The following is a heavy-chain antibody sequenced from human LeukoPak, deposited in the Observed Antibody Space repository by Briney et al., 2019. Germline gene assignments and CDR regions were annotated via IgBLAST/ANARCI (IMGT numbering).Heavy chain of an antibody. Sequence: AGGSLRLSCAASGFTFSSYSMNWVRQAPGKGLEWVSSISSSSSYIYHADSVRGRFTISRDNAKNSLYLQMNSLRAEDTAVYYCARDRGSSGWSPKFDPWGEGTLVTVSS. V-gene: IGHV3-21*01. CDR3: ARDRGSSGWSPKFDP. D-gene: IGHD6-19*01. CDR1: GFTFSSYS. CDR2: ISSSSSYI. J-gene: IGHJ5*02.